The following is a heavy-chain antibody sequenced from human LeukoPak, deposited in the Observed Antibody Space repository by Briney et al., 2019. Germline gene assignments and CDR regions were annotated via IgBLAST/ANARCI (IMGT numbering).Heavy chain of an antibody. CDR2: LTYSGDTT. Sequence: PGGSLRLSCAASGFTFSIYAMCWVRQAPGMGLEWVSSLTYSGDTTYYADSVKGRFTISRDNSKNVLYLQMNSLRVNDTAVYYCASDSSVDAFGIWGQGTMVTVSS. V-gene: IGHV3-23*01. CDR3: ASDSSVDAFGI. CDR1: GFTFSIYA. D-gene: IGHD6-19*01. J-gene: IGHJ3*02.